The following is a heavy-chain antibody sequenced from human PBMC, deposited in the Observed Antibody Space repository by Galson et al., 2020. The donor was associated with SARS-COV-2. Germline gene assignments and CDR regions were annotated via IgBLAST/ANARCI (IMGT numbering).Heavy chain of an antibody. V-gene: IGHV3-30*18. CDR3: AKVSLQFQLVSYWCFGV. D-gene: IGHD3-10*01. CDR2: ISYEGSIK. J-gene: IGHJ2*01. CDR1: GFTFNNFA. Sequence: GGSLRLSCAASGFTFNNFAIHWVRQAPGKGLEWLALISYEGSIKVYADSVKGRSAISRDTSKNTVYLQLRTLRPEDTAIYYCAKVSLQFQLVSYWCFGVWGRGTLVTDSS.